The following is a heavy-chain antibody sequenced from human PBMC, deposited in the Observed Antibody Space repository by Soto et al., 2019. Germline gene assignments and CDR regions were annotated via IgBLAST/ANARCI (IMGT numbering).Heavy chain of an antibody. CDR3: ARIPRYSFPTSDDLDS. CDR2: ITPIYPTT. V-gene: IGHV1-69*13. CDR1: GGTSYTYT. J-gene: IGHJ4*02. Sequence: ASVKVSCKASGGTSYTYTFGWVRQAPGQGLEWMGSITPIYPTTNYAEKFQGRLTVTADGSTNTAYMELNSLTSEDTAVYYCARIPRYSFPTSDDLDSWGQGTLVTVSS. D-gene: IGHD5-18*01.